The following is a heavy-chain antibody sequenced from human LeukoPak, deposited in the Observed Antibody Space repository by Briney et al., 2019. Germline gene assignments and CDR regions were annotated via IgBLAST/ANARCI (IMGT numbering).Heavy chain of an antibody. Sequence: SETLSLTCTVSGGSISSYYWSWIRQPPGKGLEWIGYIYHSGSTNYNPSLKSRVTISVDTSKNQFSLKVTSVTAADTAVYYCARPFTRNSSGRDFDYWGQGTLVTVSS. V-gene: IGHV4-59*08. CDR2: IYHSGST. D-gene: IGHD3-22*01. CDR3: ARPFTRNSSGRDFDY. J-gene: IGHJ4*02. CDR1: GGSISSYY.